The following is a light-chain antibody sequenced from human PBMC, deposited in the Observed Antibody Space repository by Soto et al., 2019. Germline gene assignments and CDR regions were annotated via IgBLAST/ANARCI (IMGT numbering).Light chain of an antibody. CDR3: QQDGSSPFT. V-gene: IGKV3-20*01. Sequence: EIVLTQAPGTLSLSPGERATLSCRASQSVSSSYLAWYQQKPGQAPRLLIYGASSRATGIPDRFSGSGSGTAFTLPISRLEPEDSAVYYGQQDGSSPFTFGPGTKVDSK. CDR1: QSVSSSY. CDR2: GAS. J-gene: IGKJ3*01.